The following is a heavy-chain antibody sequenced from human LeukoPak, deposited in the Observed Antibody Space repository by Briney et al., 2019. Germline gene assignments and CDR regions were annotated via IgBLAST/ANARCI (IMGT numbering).Heavy chain of an antibody. Sequence: SGGSLRLSCAASGFTVSSNYMSWVRQAPGKGLEWVSVIYSGGTTYYADSVKGRFTISRDNSKNTLYLQMNSLSAEDTAVYHCSRAGRNYRYFGPWGQGTLVTVSS. CDR1: GFTVSSNY. CDR2: IYSGGTT. J-gene: IGHJ5*02. V-gene: IGHV3-53*01. CDR3: SRAGRNYRYFGP. D-gene: IGHD4-11*01.